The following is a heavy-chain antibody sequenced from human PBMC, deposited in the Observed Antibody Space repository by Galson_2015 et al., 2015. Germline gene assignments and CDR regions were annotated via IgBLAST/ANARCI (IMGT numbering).Heavy chain of an antibody. CDR2: INHSGST. V-gene: IGHV4-34*01. Sequence: SETLSLTCAVYGGSFSGYYWSWIRQPPGKGLEWIGEINHSGSTNYNPSLKSRVTISVDTSKNQFSLKLSSVTAADTAVYYCARGGVVPAAIGYFDYWGQGTLVTVSS. CDR1: GGSFSGYY. CDR3: ARGGVVPAAIGYFDY. J-gene: IGHJ4*02. D-gene: IGHD2-2*01.